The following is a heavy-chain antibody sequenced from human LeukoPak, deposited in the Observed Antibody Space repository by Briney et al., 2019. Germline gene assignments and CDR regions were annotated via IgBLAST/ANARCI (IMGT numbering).Heavy chain of an antibody. J-gene: IGHJ4*02. D-gene: IGHD3-10*01. CDR2: LNSDGSST. CDR1: GFTFTSSW. Sequence: GGSLRPSCAASGFTFTSSWMHWVRQAPGKGLVWASRLNSDGSSTTYADSVKGRFAISRDNAMNTLYLQMNSLRAEDTAVYYCARALYGSGGYYYPGDYWGQGTLVTVSS. CDR3: ARALYGSGGYYYPGDY. V-gene: IGHV3-74*01.